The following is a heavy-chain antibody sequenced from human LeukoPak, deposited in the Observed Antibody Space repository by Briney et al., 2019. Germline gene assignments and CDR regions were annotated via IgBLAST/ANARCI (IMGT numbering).Heavy chain of an antibody. D-gene: IGHD4-11*01. Sequence: PGGSLRLSCAASGFTFSAFWMSWVRQALGKGLVWVANIKQDGSETHYVDSVRGRFTISRDNAKNSLYLQMNSLRAEDTAVYYCAPSGAYSNFDHWGQGTLVTVSS. CDR3: APSGAYSNFDH. J-gene: IGHJ4*02. CDR2: IKQDGSET. V-gene: IGHV3-7*01. CDR1: GFTFSAFW.